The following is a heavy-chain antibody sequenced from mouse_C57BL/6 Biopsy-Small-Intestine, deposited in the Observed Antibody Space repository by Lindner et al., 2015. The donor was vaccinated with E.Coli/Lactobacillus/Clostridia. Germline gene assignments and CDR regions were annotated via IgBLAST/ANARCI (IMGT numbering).Heavy chain of an antibody. Sequence: SVKVSCKVSGYMVTELSMHWVRQAPGKGLEWMGGFDLEDDGAFYAQNFQGRVIMTEDTSTDTAYMELSSLSSEDTAVYFCASGNRTEVRGVKSYAFDIWGQGTMVTVSS. CDR3: ASGNRTEVRGVKSYAFDI. CDR2: FDLEDDGA. V-gene: IGHV1-83*01. J-gene: IGHJ3*01. CDR1: GYMVTELS. D-gene: IGHD2-12*01.